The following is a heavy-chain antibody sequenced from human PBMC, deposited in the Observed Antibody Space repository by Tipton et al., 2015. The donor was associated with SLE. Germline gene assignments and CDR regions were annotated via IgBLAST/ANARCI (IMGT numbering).Heavy chain of an antibody. D-gene: IGHD3-10*01. CDR2: IYSGGST. CDR1: GASINSNF. V-gene: IGHV4-59*08. CDR3: ASNYYGSGRGGYYFDY. Sequence: TLSLTCTVSGASINSNFWSWIRQSPGKGLEWIGYIYSGGSTKYNPYFESRVTMSIDTSKNQFSLKLSSVTAADTAVYYCASNYYGSGRGGYYFDYWGQGTLVTVSS. J-gene: IGHJ4*02.